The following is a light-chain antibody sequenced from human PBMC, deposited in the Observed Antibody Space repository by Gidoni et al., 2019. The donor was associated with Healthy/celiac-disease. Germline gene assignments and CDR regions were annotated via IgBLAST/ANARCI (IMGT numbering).Light chain of an antibody. J-gene: IGKJ2*01. CDR2: GAS. Sequence: IVMTHSPATLSVSPGERATLSCRASQSVSSKLAWYQQQPGQAPRLLIYGASTRATGIPARFSVSGSGTEFTLTISSLQSEDFAVYYCQQYKNWPLYTFXXXTKLEIK. CDR3: QQYKNWPLYT. V-gene: IGKV3-15*01. CDR1: QSVSSK.